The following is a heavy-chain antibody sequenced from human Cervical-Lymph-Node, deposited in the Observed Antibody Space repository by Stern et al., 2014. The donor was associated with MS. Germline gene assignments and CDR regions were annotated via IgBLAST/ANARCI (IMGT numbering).Heavy chain of an antibody. CDR3: VRSDSSGHDRDY. CDR2: MNPNSGNT. Sequence: VQLVESGAEVKKPGASVKVSCKASGYTFTSYDFNWVRQATGQGLEWMGWMNPNSGNTGYAQKFRGRVTMTRNTPISTAYMELSSLRSEDTAVYYCVRSDSSGHDRDYWGQGTLVTVSS. D-gene: IGHD3-22*01. J-gene: IGHJ4*02. CDR1: GYTFTSYD. V-gene: IGHV1-8*01.